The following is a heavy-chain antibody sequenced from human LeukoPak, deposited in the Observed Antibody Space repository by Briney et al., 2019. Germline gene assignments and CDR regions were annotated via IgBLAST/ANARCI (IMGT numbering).Heavy chain of an antibody. CDR3: ASLYGSGSSFDY. J-gene: IGHJ4*02. Sequence: SETLSLTCTVSGVSISSYYWGWIRQPAGKGLEWIGRIYPSGGTNYNPSLKSRVTISVDTSKNQFSLKLSSVTAADTAVYYCASLYGSGSSFDYWGQGTLVTVSS. CDR1: GVSISSYY. CDR2: IYPSGGT. V-gene: IGHV4-4*07. D-gene: IGHD3-10*01.